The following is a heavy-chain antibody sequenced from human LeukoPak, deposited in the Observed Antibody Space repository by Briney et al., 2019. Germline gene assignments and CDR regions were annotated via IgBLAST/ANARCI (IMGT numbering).Heavy chain of an antibody. Sequence: PSETLSLTCTVSGGSISSYYWSWIRQPPGKGLEWIGYIYYSGSSGSTNYNPSLKSRVTMSLDTSKNQFSLKLNSMTAADTAVYYCARIDDYGGKASGVAVESWGQGILVTVSS. CDR3: ARIDDYGGKASGVAVES. CDR2: IYYSGSSGST. D-gene: IGHD4-23*01. CDR1: GGSISSYY. V-gene: IGHV4-59*01. J-gene: IGHJ4*02.